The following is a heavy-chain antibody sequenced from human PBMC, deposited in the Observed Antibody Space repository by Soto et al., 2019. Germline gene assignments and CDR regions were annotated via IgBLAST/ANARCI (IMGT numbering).Heavy chain of an antibody. CDR2: IYYSGST. CDR3: ASHSAALVLPLYYYYYGMDV. J-gene: IGHJ6*02. CDR1: GGSISSSSYY. Sequence: TSETLSLTCTVSGGSISSSSYYWGWIRQPPGKGLEWIGSIYYSGSTYYNPSLKSRVTISVDTSKNQFSLKLSSVTAADTAVYYCASHSAALVLPLYYYYYGMDVWGQGTTVTVSS. V-gene: IGHV4-39*01. D-gene: IGHD6-13*01.